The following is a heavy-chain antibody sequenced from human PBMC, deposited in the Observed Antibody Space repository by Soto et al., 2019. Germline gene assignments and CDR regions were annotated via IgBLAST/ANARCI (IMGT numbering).Heavy chain of an antibody. V-gene: IGHV1-69*13. J-gene: IGHJ4*02. CDR1: GGTFSSYA. CDR2: IIPIFGTA. Sequence: GASVKVSCKASGGTFSSYAISWVRQAPGQGLEWMGGIIPIFGTANYAQKFQGRVTITADESTSTAYMELSSLRSEDTAVYYCASGVVWFKDEGRIEFRYFDYWGQGTLVTVSS. D-gene: IGHD5-12*01. CDR3: ASGVVWFKDEGRIEFRYFDY.